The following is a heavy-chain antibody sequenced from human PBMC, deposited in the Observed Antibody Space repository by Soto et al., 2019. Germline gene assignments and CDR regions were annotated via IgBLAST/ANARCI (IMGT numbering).Heavy chain of an antibody. CDR2: ISGSGGST. D-gene: IGHD3-10*01. J-gene: IGHJ2*01. CDR3: LQTEDGIRGSGPVSAFRLNRSPDL. V-gene: IGHV3-23*01. Sequence: GKGLECVSAISGSGGSTYYADSVKGRFTISRDNSKNTLYLQMNSLRADDTAVYYCLQTEDGIRGSGPVSAFRLNRSPDL.